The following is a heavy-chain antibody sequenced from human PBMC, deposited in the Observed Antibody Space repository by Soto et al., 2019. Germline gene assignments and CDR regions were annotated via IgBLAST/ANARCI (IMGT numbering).Heavy chain of an antibody. J-gene: IGHJ6*02. CDR1: GYTCSDFD. D-gene: IGHD2-15*01. CDR2: MNAKSGDT. V-gene: IGHV1-8*01. Sequence: ASVKVSCKASGYTCSDFDINWLRQPAGQGPEGTGRMNAKSGDTFSAQRLQSKFNMTWDTSLSTAYMEVGSLTSDDESVDYCAGGTPFNYSGFDVWGQGTTVTVSS. CDR3: AGGTPFNYSGFDV.